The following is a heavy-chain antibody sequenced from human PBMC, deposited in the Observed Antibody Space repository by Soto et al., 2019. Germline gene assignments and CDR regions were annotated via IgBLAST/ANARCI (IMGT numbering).Heavy chain of an antibody. CDR3: ARGGYSYGYRSYFDY. CDR2: INPNSGGT. Sequence: ASVKVSCKASGYTFTGYYMHWVRQAPGQGLEWMGWINPNSGGTNYAQKFQGWVTMTRDTSISTAYMELSRLRSDDTAVYYCARGGYSYGYRSYFDYWGQGTLVTV. V-gene: IGHV1-2*04. J-gene: IGHJ4*02. CDR1: GYTFTGYY. D-gene: IGHD5-18*01.